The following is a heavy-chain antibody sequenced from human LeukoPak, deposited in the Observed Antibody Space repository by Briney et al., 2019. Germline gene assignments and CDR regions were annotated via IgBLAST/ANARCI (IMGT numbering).Heavy chain of an antibody. CDR1: GGSISSGGYY. CDR2: IYYSGST. V-gene: IGHV4-31*03. J-gene: IGHJ4*02. CDR3: ARVGPSGIPAAGRVFGCCTAFAS. D-gene: IGHD6-13*01. Sequence: ASETLSLTCTVSGGSISSGGYYWSWIRQHPGKGLEWIGYIYYSGSTYYNPSLKSRVTISVDTSKTQFSLKLSSVTAADTALYYCARVGPSGIPAAGRVFGCCTAFASWGQGTLVTVSS.